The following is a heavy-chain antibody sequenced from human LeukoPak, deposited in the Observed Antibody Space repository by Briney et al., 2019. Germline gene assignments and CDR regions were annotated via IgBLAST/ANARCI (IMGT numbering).Heavy chain of an antibody. CDR1: GFTFSSYW. Sequence: PGGSLRLSCAASGFTFSSYWMHWVRQAPGKGLVWVSRINSDGSSTSYADSVKGRFTISRDNAKNSLYLQMNSLRAEDTAVYYCARDNFFPPRGHLTTRPDAFDIWGQGTMVTVSS. D-gene: IGHD1-14*01. CDR2: INSDGSST. V-gene: IGHV3-74*01. J-gene: IGHJ3*02. CDR3: ARDNFFPPRGHLTTRPDAFDI.